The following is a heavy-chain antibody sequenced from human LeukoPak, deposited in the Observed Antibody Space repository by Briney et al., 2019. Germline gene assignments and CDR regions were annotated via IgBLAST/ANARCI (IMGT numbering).Heavy chain of an antibody. J-gene: IGHJ4*02. CDR2: IYTSGST. V-gene: IGHV4-61*02. Sequence: SQTLSLTCTVSGGSISSGSYYWSWIRQPAGKGLEWLGRIYTSGSTNYNPSLKSRVTISVDTSKNQFSLKLSSVTAADTAVYYCARGGRDGYNYYFDYWGQGTLVTVSS. CDR3: ARGGRDGYNYYFDY. CDR1: GGSISSGSYY. D-gene: IGHD5-24*01.